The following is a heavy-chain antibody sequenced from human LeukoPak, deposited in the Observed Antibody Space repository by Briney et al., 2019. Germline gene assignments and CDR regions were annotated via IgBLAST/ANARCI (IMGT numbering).Heavy chain of an antibody. J-gene: IGHJ4*02. CDR2: ISSSSSYI. CDR3: ARAALGLQTFDY. V-gene: IGHV3-21*01. Sequence: GGSLRLSCAASGFXFSSYSINWVRQAPGKGLEWVSSISSSSSYIYYADSVKGRFTISRDNAKNSLYLQMNSLTAEDTAIYYCARAALGLQTFDYWGQGTLVTVSS. CDR1: GFXFSSYS. D-gene: IGHD2-21*02.